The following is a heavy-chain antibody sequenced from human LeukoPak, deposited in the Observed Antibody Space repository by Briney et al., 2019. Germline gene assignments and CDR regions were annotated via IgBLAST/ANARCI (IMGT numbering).Heavy chain of an antibody. CDR2: INPSGGST. J-gene: IGHJ4*02. Sequence: ASVKVSCKASGYTFTSYYMHWVRQAPGQGLEWMGIINPSGGSTSYAQKFQGRVTMTRDTSTSTVYMELSSLRSDDTAVYYCARTAAAGPFHIPNDYWGQGALVTVSS. D-gene: IGHD6-13*01. CDR3: ARTAAAGPFHIPNDY. CDR1: GYTFTSYY. V-gene: IGHV1-46*01.